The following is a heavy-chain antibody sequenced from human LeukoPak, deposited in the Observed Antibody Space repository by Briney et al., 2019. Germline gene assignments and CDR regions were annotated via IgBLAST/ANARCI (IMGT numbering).Heavy chain of an antibody. V-gene: IGHV3-21*01. CDR3: ARAGYCSSTSCTYYYYYMDV. CDR1: GFTFGSYS. Sequence: GGSLRLSCAASGFTFGSYSMNWVRQAPGKGLEWVSSIGSSSSYIYYADSVKGRFTISRDNAKNSLYLQMNSLRAEDTAVYYCARAGYCSSTSCTYYYYYMDVWGKGTTVTVSS. D-gene: IGHD2-2*01. CDR2: IGSSSSYI. J-gene: IGHJ6*03.